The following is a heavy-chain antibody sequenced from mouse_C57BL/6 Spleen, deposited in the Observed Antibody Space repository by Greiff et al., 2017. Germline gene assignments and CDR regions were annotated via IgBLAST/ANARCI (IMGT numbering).Heavy chain of an antibody. CDR1: GYTFTNYW. J-gene: IGHJ3*01. CDR2: IYPGGGYT. D-gene: IGHD4-1*01. CDR3: ARVNWDVPFAY. Sequence: VQLQQSGAELVRPGTSVKMSCKASGYTFTNYWIGWAKQRPGHGLEWIGDIYPGGGYTNYNEKFKGKATLTADESSSTAYMQFSSLTSEDSAIYYCARVNWDVPFAYWGQGTLVTVSA. V-gene: IGHV1-63*01.